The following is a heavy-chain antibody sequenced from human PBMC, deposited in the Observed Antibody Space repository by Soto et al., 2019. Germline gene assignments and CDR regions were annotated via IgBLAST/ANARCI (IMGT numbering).Heavy chain of an antibody. CDR2: MNPRSGNT. D-gene: IGHD3-10*01. J-gene: IGHJ5*02. CDR1: GYTFSSHD. Sequence: QVQLVQSGAEVKKPGASVKVSCKASGYTFSSHDINWVRQAPGQGLEWMGWMNPRSGNTGYAQRFQGRLTMTRNTSMSTAYMELRSLRSDDTALYYCTRAAGGTHYGLDPWGQGTLVTVSS. V-gene: IGHV1-8*01. CDR3: TRAAGGTHYGLDP.